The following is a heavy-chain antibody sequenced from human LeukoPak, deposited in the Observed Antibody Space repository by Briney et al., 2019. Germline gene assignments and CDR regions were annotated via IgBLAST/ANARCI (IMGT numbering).Heavy chain of an antibody. D-gene: IGHD3-22*01. CDR3: ARRPYSDTSGRLSDV. V-gene: IGHV3-48*02. CDR2: IGSSGSPT. Sequence: GGSLRLSCTASGFAFSSYNMNWVRQAPGKGLEWISYIGSSGSPTHYADSVGGRFTISRDNAKNSLYLQMNSLRDEDTAVYFCARRPYSDTSGRLSDVWGQGTTVTVSS. J-gene: IGHJ6*02. CDR1: GFAFSSYN.